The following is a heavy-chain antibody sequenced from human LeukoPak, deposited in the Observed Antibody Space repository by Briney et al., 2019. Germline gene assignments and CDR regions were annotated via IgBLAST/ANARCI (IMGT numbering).Heavy chain of an antibody. V-gene: IGHV3-30*18. CDR3: AEDGIRDTTGTTDWFDP. CDR2: ISYDGSNN. CDR1: GFTFSSYG. J-gene: IGHJ5*02. D-gene: IGHD1-1*01. Sequence: ERSLRLSCAASGFTFSSYGMHWVRQAPVKWLEWVAVISYDGSNNYYSDSVKGRFTISRDNSKNTLYLQMNSLRAEDTALFFRAEDGIRDTTGTTDWFDPWGQGTLVTVSS.